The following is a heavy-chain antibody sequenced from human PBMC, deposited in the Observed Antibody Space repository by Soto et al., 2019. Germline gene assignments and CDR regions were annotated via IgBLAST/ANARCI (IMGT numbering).Heavy chain of an antibody. Sequence: ETLSLTCTVSGGSISSSSYYWGWIRQPPGKGLEWIGSIYYSGSTYYNPSLKSRVTISVDTSKNQFSLKLSSVPAADPAVYYCARHGFLMVREVMNPYYYYGMAVWGQGTTVTVSS. CDR1: GGSISSSSYY. V-gene: IGHV4-39*01. CDR3: ARHGFLMVREVMNPYYYYGMAV. CDR2: IYYSGST. D-gene: IGHD3-10*01. J-gene: IGHJ6*02.